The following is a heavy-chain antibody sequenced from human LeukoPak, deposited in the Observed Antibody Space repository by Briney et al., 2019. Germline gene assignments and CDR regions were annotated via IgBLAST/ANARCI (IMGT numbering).Heavy chain of an antibody. V-gene: IGHV4-30-4*01. CDR3: ATGFDSSGTDAFDI. J-gene: IGHJ3*02. Sequence: PSETLSLTCTVSGGSISSGDYYWSWIRQPPGKGLEWIGYIYYSGSTYYNPSLKSRVTISVDTSKNQFSLKLSSVTAADTAVYCCATGFDSSGTDAFDIWGQGTMVTVSS. CDR1: GGSISSGDYY. CDR2: IYYSGST. D-gene: IGHD3-22*01.